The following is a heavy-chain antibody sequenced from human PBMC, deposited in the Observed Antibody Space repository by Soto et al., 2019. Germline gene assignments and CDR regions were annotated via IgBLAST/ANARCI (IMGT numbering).Heavy chain of an antibody. Sequence: PSETLSLTCTVSGGSISSYYWSWIRQPPGKGLEWIGYIYYSGSTNYNPSLKSRVTISVDTSKNQFSLKLSSVTAADTAVYNCARRYGGNFDYWGQGTLVTVSS. J-gene: IGHJ4*02. CDR1: GGSISSYY. CDR3: ARRYGGNFDY. V-gene: IGHV4-59*01. CDR2: IYYSGST. D-gene: IGHD3-16*01.